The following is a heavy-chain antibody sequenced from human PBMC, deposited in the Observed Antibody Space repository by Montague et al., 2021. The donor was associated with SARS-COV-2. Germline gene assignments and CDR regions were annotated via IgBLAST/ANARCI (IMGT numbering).Heavy chain of an antibody. J-gene: IGHJ4*02. CDR1: GFTFSSYE. CDR3: ARDLRDYDILTGYL. D-gene: IGHD3-9*01. Sequence: SLRLSFSASGFTFSSYEMNWVRQAPGKGLEWVSYITSSGSTIYYADSVKGRFTISRGNAKNSLFLQMNSLRAEDTAVYYCARDLRDYDILTGYLWGQGTLVTVSS. CDR2: ITSSGSTI. V-gene: IGHV3-48*03.